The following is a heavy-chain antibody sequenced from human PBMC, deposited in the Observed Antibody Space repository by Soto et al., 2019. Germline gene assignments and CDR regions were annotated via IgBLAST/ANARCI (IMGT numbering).Heavy chain of an antibody. CDR2: ISAYNGNT. Sequence: QVQLVQSGAEVKKPGASVKVSCQASGYTFTSYGMSWVRQAPGQGLEWMGWISAYNGNTNYAQKLQGRVTMTTDTSTSTAYMELRSLRSDDTAVYYCARVLGYCTNGVCLLPRYYFDYWGQGTLVTVSS. J-gene: IGHJ4*02. CDR1: GYTFTSYG. D-gene: IGHD2-8*01. V-gene: IGHV1-18*01. CDR3: ARVLGYCTNGVCLLPRYYFDY.